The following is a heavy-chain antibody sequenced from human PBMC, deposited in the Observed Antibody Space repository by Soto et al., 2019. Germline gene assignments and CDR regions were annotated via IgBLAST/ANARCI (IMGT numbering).Heavy chain of an antibody. V-gene: IGHV4-30-4*01. D-gene: IGHD3-9*01. Sequence: TLSLTCTVSGGSISSGDYYWSWIRQPPGKGLEWIGYIYYSGSTYYNPSLKSRVTISVDTSKNQFSLKLSSVTAADTAVYYCARIGNPSEMDILAGPIMYYFDYWGQGTLVTVSS. CDR3: ARIGNPSEMDILAGPIMYYFDY. CDR1: GGSISSGDYY. CDR2: IYYSGST. J-gene: IGHJ4*02.